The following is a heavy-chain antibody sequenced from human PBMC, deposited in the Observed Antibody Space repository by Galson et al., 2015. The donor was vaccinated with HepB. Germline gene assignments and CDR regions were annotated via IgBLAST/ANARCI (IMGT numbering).Heavy chain of an antibody. CDR3: ARDLAAAFSGP. CDR1: GFTFSSYN. CDR2: ISSSSSYI. J-gene: IGHJ5*02. D-gene: IGHD6-25*01. Sequence: SLRLSCAASGFTFSSYNMNWVRQAPGKGLEWVSFISSSSSYISYADSVKGRFTISRDNAKNSLYLQMNSLRAEDTAVYYCARDLAAAFSGPWGQGTLVTVSS. V-gene: IGHV3-21*01.